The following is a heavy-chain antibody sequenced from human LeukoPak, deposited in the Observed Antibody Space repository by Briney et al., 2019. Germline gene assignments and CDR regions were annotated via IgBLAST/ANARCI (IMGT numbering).Heavy chain of an antibody. J-gene: IGHJ4*02. CDR3: AKGKDYYDSRGFDY. CDR2: ISYDGSSK. D-gene: IGHD3-22*01. Sequence: GGSLRLSCAASGFTFSSYAMHWVRQAPGKGLEWVAVISYDGSSKYYADSVKGRFTISRDNSKNTLYLQMNSLRAEDTAVYYCAKGKDYYDSRGFDYWGQGTLVTVSS. CDR1: GFTFSSYA. V-gene: IGHV3-30*04.